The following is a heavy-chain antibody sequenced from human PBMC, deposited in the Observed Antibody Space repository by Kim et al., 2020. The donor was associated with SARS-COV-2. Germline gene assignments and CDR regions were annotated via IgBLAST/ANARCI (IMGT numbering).Heavy chain of an antibody. CDR3: ARLLIWDPRAYYFDY. V-gene: IGHV4-39*01. D-gene: IGHD3-9*01. CDR1: GGSISSSSYY. Sequence: SETLSLTCTVSGGSISSSSYYWGWIRQPPGKGLEWIGSIYYSGSTYYNPSLKSRVTISVDTSKNQFSLKLSSVTAADTAVYYCARLLIWDPRAYYFDYWGQGTLVTVSS. J-gene: IGHJ4*02. CDR2: IYYSGST.